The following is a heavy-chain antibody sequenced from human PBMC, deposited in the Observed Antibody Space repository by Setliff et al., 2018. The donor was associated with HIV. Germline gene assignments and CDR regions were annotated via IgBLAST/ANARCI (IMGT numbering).Heavy chain of an antibody. CDR3: ARDVIIAAAGTGTFGYYYGMDV. V-gene: IGHV4-39*07. CDR2: IYYSGST. Sequence: ASETLSLTCTVSGASTSSNTYSWVWIRRPPGKGLEWIGNIYYSGSTYYNPSLKSRLTISVDTSKNQFSLKLSSVTAADTAVYYCARDVIIAAAGTGTFGYYYGMDVWGQGTTVTVSS. D-gene: IGHD6-13*01. J-gene: IGHJ6*02. CDR1: GASTSSNTYS.